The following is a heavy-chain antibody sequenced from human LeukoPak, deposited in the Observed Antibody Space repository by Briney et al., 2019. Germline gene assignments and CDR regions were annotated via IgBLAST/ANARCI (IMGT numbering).Heavy chain of an antibody. J-gene: IGHJ6*03. CDR2: IRSKAYGGTT. CDR3: TRDSPNYYHHMDV. CDR1: GFTFGDYA. V-gene: IGHV3-49*04. Sequence: HPGGSLRLSCTASGFTFGDYAMSWVRQAPGKGLEWVGFIRSKAYGGTTEYAASVKGRFTISRDDSKNIAYLQMNSLKTEDTAVYYCTRDSPNYYHHMDVWGKGTTVTVSS.